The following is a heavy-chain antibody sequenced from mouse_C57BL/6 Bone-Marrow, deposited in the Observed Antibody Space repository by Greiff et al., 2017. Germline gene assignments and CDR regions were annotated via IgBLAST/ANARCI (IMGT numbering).Heavy chain of an antibody. CDR2: FYPGSGSI. Sequence: VKLMESGAELVKPGASVKLSCKASGYTFTEYTIHWVKQRSGQGLEWIGWFYPGSGSIKYNEKFKDKATLTADKSSSTVYMELSRLTSEDSAVYFCARHGIFYYYGSSYDYFDYWGQGTTLTVSS. CDR1: GYTFTEYT. V-gene: IGHV1-62-2*01. CDR3: ARHGIFYYYGSSYDYFDY. J-gene: IGHJ2*01. D-gene: IGHD1-1*01.